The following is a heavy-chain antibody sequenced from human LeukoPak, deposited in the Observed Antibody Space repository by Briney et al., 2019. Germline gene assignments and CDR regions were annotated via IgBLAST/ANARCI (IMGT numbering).Heavy chain of an antibody. J-gene: IGHJ3*02. CDR1: GYTFTGCY. CDR3: ARRWYDYDSSGYYPDAFDI. CDR2: INPNSGGT. Sequence: ASVKVSCKASGYTFTGCYMHWVRQAPGQGLEWMGWINPNSGGTNYAQKFQGRVTMTTDTSTSTAYMELRSLRSDDTAVYYCARRWYDYDSSGYYPDAFDIWGQGAMVTASS. D-gene: IGHD3-22*01. V-gene: IGHV1-2*02.